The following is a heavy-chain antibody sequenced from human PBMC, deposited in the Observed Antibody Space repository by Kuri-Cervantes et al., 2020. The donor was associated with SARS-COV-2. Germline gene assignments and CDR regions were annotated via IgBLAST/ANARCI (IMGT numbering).Heavy chain of an antibody. Sequence: GGSLRLSCAASGFTFSNYNMNWVRQAPGKGLEWVSSISSGSTYIYYADSVKGRFTISRDNAKNSLSLQLNSLRAEDTAVYYCARDLTPERYRSSTSCYTDYDFWSNYLVDYWGQGTLVTVSS. CDR1: GFTFSNYN. J-gene: IGHJ4*02. CDR3: ARDLTPERYRSSTSCYTDYDFWSNYLVDY. CDR2: ISSGSTYI. D-gene: IGHD2-2*02. V-gene: IGHV3-21*01.